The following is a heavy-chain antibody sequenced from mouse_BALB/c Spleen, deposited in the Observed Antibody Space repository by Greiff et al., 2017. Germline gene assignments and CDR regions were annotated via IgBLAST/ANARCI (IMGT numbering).Heavy chain of an antibody. V-gene: IGHV4-1*02. J-gene: IGHJ4*01. CDR3: ARRGDYDEGYAMDY. CDR1: GFDFSRYW. Sequence: EVQGVESGGGLVQPGGSLKLSCAASGFDFSRYWMSWVRQAPGKGLEWIGEINPDSSTINYTPSLKDKFIISRDNAKNTLYLQMSKVRSEDTALYYCARRGDYDEGYAMDYWGQGTSVTVSS. D-gene: IGHD2-4*01. CDR2: INPDSSTI.